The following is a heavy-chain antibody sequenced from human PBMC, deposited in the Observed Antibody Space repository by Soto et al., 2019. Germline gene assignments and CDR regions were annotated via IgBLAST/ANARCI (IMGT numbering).Heavy chain of an antibody. V-gene: IGHV3-30-3*01. CDR1: GFTFSSYA. Sequence: PGGSLRLSCAASGFTFSSYAMHWVRQAPGKGLEWVAVISYDGSNKYYADSVKGRFTISRDNSKNTLYLQMNSLRAEDTAVYYCAREVDTAAIVRAMDVWGQGTTVTVSS. J-gene: IGHJ6*02. D-gene: IGHD2-2*01. CDR3: AREVDTAAIVRAMDV. CDR2: ISYDGSNK.